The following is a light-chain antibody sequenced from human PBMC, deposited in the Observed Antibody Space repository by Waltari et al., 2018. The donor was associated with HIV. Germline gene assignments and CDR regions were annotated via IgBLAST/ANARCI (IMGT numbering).Light chain of an antibody. J-gene: IGKJ4*01. CDR2: DAS. CDR1: QSVSTY. V-gene: IGKV3-11*01. Sequence: EIVLTQSPATLSLSPGERATLSCRASQSVSTYLAWYQQKPGHAPRLLIYDASNRATGIPARFSGSGSGTEFTLTISSLEPEDFGVYYCQQRSKWPLTFGGGTKVEIK. CDR3: QQRSKWPLT.